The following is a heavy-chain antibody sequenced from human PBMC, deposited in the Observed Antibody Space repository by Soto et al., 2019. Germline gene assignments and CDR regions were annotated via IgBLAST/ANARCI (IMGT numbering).Heavy chain of an antibody. J-gene: IGHJ6*02. CDR2: INHSGTT. CDR3: VATTMAYYYGMDV. CDR1: GGSFSDYF. Sequence: PSETLSLTCAVCGGSFSDYFWSWIRQPPGKGLEWIGEINHSGTTNYNPSLKSRVTISLDTSKNHFSLNLTSVTAADTAAYYSVATTMAYYYGMDVWGQGTTVTVSS. D-gene: IGHD5-12*01. V-gene: IGHV4-34*01.